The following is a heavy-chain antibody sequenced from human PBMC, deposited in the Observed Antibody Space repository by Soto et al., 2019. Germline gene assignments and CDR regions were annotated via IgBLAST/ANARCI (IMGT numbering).Heavy chain of an antibody. Sequence: ASVEVSFKASGLTSTSYYMHWVRQAPGKGLEWMGLINPSAGSTSYAQKFQGRVTMTRDTSTSTVYMELSSLRSDDTAVYYCARGHPDYYDSTGYSNWFDPWGQGTPVTVSS. J-gene: IGHJ5*02. D-gene: IGHD3-22*01. CDR1: GLTSTSYY. V-gene: IGHV1-46*01. CDR2: INPSAGST. CDR3: ARGHPDYYDSTGYSNWFDP.